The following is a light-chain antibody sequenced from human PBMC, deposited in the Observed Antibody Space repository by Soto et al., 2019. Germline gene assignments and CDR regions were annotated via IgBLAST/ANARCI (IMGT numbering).Light chain of an antibody. CDR3: QQYNHWPPWT. J-gene: IGKJ1*01. Sequence: EVVMTQSPATVPVSLGGRVTLSCRASQSVGSNLAWYQQKPGQPPRLLIYEASNRDTGVPTRFSGSGSGTEFTLTITSLQSEDFAVYYCQQYNHWPPWTFGQGTKVDMK. V-gene: IGKV3D-15*01. CDR2: EAS. CDR1: QSVGSN.